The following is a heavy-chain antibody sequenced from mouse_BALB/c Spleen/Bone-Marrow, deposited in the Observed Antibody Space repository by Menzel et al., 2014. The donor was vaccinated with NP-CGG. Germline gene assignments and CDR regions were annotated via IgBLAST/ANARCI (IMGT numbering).Heavy chain of an antibody. D-gene: IGHD1-1*01. V-gene: IGHV1S81*02. J-gene: IGHJ4*01. Sequence: QVQLQQSGAELVKPGASVKLSCKASGYTFTGYWMHWVKQRPGQGLEWIGEINPSNGRTNYNEKFKSMATLTVDKSSSTTYMQLSSMTSGDSAVFYYARLNYGSSYIVAFWGQGTSVTVSS. CDR3: ARLNYGSSYIVAF. CDR2: INPSNGRT. CDR1: GYTFTGYW.